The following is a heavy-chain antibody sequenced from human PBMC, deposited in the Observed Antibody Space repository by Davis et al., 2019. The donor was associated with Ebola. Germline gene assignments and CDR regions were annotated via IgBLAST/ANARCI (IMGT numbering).Heavy chain of an antibody. J-gene: IGHJ6*02. V-gene: IGHV3-21*01. D-gene: IGHD1-1*01. CDR3: ARLRQRLEPYYYYYGMDV. CDR1: GFTFSSYS. Sequence: GESLKISCAASGFTFSSYSMNWVRQAPGKGLEWVSSISSSSNYIYYADSVKGRFTISRDNAKNSLYLQMNSLRAEETAVYYCARLRQRLEPYYYYYGMDVWGQGTTVTVSS. CDR2: ISSSSNYI.